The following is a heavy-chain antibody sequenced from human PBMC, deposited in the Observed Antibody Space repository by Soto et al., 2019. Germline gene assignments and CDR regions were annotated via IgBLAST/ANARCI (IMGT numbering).Heavy chain of an antibody. Sequence: QVQLVQSGAEVKTPGSSVKVSCEASGGTFNSYSINWVRQAPGQGLEWMGRIIPMFGTTDYAQRFQGRVTFTADESTNTASMEVTNLTSDDTAVYYCARAAVLTFTRFYNVDVWGQETTVTVSS. J-gene: IGHJ6*02. CDR2: IIPMFGTT. V-gene: IGHV1-69*18. D-gene: IGHD6-13*01. CDR3: ARAAVLTFTRFYNVDV. CDR1: GGTFNSYS.